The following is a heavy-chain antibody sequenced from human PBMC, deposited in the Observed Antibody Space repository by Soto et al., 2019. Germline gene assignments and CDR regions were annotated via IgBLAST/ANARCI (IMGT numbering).Heavy chain of an antibody. CDR1: GGTFSSYA. V-gene: IGHV1-69*06. CDR3: ARAGIAAAGTHYYYCGMDV. J-gene: IGHJ6*02. Sequence: SVKVSCKASGGTFSSYAISWVRQAPGQGLEWMGGIIPIFGTANYAQKFQGRVTITADKSTSTAYMELSSLRSEDTAVYYCARAGIAAAGTHYYYCGMDVWGQGTTVTVSS. CDR2: IIPIFGTA. D-gene: IGHD6-13*01.